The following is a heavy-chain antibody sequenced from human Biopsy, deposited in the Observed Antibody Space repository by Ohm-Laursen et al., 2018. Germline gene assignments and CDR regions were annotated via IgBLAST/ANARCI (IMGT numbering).Heavy chain of an antibody. Sequence: SLRLSCTAFGFSFSSYGMHWVRQAPGKGPEWVAVLWYDGTNKYYADSVKGRFTISRDNSKNTLYLQMNSLRAEDTVMYYCARPTNARAGGAPFDIWGQGTMVTVSS. CDR2: LWYDGTNK. V-gene: IGHV3-33*01. CDR1: GFSFSSYG. D-gene: IGHD1-1*01. CDR3: ARPTNARAGGAPFDI. J-gene: IGHJ3*02.